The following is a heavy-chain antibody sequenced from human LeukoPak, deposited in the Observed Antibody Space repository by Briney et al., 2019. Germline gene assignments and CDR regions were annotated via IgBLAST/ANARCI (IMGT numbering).Heavy chain of an antibody. CDR1: GFTFSTYA. V-gene: IGHV3-23*01. Sequence: GGSLRLSCAASGFTFSTYAMSWVRLAPGKGLEWVSGISGSGGSTYYADSVKGRFTSSRDNANNTLYVQMNSLRVEDTAVYYCAKSGGLSGSGRLAMDVWGQGTTVTVSS. D-gene: IGHD3-10*01. CDR2: ISGSGGST. CDR3: AKSGGLSGSGRLAMDV. J-gene: IGHJ6*02.